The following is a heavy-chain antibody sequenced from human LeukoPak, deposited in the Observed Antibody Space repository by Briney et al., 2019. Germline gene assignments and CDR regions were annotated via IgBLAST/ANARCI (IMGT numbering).Heavy chain of an antibody. CDR2: IYYSGST. CDR1: GGSISSTSYY. D-gene: IGHD6-13*01. J-gene: IGHJ5*02. CDR3: ARQRRFTIAAALATNWFDP. V-gene: IGHV4-39*01. Sequence: SETLSLTCTVSGGSISSTSYYWGWIRQPPGKGLEWIGSIYYSGSTYYNPSLKSRVTISVDTSKNQFSLKLSSVTAADTAVYYCARQRRFTIAAALATNWFDPWGQGTLVTVSS.